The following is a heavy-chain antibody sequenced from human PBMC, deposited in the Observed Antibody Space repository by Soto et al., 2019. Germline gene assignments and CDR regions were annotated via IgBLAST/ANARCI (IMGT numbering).Heavy chain of an antibody. CDR3: ARGLDTAMVDYYYYMDV. Sequence: QVQLVQSGAEVKKPGASVKVSCKASGYTFTSYDINWVRQATGQGLEWMGWMNPNSGNTGYAQKFQGRVTMTRNTSISTAYMALSSLRSEDTAVYYCARGLDTAMVDYYYYMDVWGKGTTVTVSS. CDR1: GYTFTSYD. J-gene: IGHJ6*03. D-gene: IGHD5-18*01. V-gene: IGHV1-8*01. CDR2: MNPNSGNT.